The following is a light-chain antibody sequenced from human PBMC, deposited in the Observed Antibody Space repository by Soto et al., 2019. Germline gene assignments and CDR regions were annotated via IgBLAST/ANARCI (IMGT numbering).Light chain of an antibody. CDR2: SNN. V-gene: IGLV1-44*01. J-gene: IGLJ1*01. CDR1: SSNIGSNP. Sequence: QSVLPQPSSASGTPAQRVTISCSGSSSNIGSNPVNWYQQLPGTAPKLLIYSNNQRHSGVPDRFSGAKSGTSASLAISGLQSEDEADYYCAAWDDSLNGYVFGTGTKGTVL. CDR3: AAWDDSLNGYV.